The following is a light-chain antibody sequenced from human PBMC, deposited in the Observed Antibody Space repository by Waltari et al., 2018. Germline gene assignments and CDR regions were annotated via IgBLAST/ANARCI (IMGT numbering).Light chain of an antibody. Sequence: ETVMTQSPAPLSVSPGERATLSCRASQSISNKLAWYQQKPGQAPRLLIYGASTRATGFPARFSGSGSGTEFTLTISSLQSEDFAVYYCHQYTDWPPTFGQGTKVEVK. J-gene: IGKJ1*01. CDR2: GAS. CDR1: QSISNK. V-gene: IGKV3-15*01. CDR3: HQYTDWPPT.